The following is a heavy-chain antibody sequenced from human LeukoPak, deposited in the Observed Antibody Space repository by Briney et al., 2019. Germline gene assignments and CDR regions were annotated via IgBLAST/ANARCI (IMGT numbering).Heavy chain of an antibody. CDR1: GFTFGDYA. D-gene: IGHD3-22*01. CDR2: IRSKTYGGTT. CDR3: TQQDSSTYYPIFH. Sequence: GGSLRLSCTASGFTFGDYAMSWVRQAPGKGLEWVGFIRSKTYGGTTEYAASVKGRFSISRDDSKSIAYLQLNSLKTEDTAVYYCTQQDSSTYYPIFHWGQGTLVTVSS. J-gene: IGHJ4*02. V-gene: IGHV3-49*04.